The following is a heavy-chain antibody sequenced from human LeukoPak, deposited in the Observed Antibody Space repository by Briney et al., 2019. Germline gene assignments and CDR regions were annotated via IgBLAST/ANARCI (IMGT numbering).Heavy chain of an antibody. CDR3: ARDRLGGVTTNP. D-gene: IGHD4-17*01. J-gene: IGHJ5*02. Sequence: GGSLRLSCAASGLTVSSNYMSWVRQAPGKGLEWVSVIYSGGSTYYADSVKGRFTISRDNSKNTLYLQMNSLRAEDTAVYYCARDRLGGVTTNPWGQGTLVTVSS. CDR1: GLTVSSNY. CDR2: IYSGGST. V-gene: IGHV3-53*01.